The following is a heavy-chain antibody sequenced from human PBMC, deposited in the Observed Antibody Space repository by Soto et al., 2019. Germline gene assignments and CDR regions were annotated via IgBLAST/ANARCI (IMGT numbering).Heavy chain of an antibody. CDR1: GFTFSKYW. Sequence: EVQLVESGGGLVQPGGSLRLSCAVSGFTFSKYWMHWVRQAPGKGLVWVSTISPDGTIPDYTDSVKGRPAISRDNAKSTLFLQINRVRPDDTAVYYCTRVRGDAFDNWGQGTMVTVSS. CDR2: ISPDGTIP. J-gene: IGHJ3*02. CDR3: TRVRGDAFDN. V-gene: IGHV3-74*02. D-gene: IGHD3-10*01.